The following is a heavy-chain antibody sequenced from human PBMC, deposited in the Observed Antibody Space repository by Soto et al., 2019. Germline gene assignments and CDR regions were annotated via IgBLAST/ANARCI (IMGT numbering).Heavy chain of an antibody. CDR2: INWNGGST. D-gene: IGHD6-13*01. V-gene: IGHV3-20*04. CDR3: ARVRAAAGMGAFDI. J-gene: IGHJ3*02. CDR1: GFTFDDYG. Sequence: PGGSLRLSCAASGFTFDDYGVSWVRQAPGKGLEWVSGINWNGGSTGYADSVKGRFTISRDNAKNSLYLQMNSLRAEDTALYYCARVRAAAGMGAFDIWGQGTMVTVSS.